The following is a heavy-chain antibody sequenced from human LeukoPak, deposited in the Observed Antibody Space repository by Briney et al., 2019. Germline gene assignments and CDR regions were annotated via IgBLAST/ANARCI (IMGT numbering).Heavy chain of an antibody. V-gene: IGHV3-7*05. CDR1: GFTFSNYW. J-gene: IGHJ5*02. CDR3: ARASDPWLQLT. Sequence: GGSLRLSCAASGFTFSNYWMIWVRQAPGKGLEWLGNIKQEGSEKRYADSVRGRFTVSRDNAQPSLYLEMSSLRADDTAVYYCARASDPWLQLTWGQGTLVTVSS. D-gene: IGHD5-24*01. CDR2: IKQEGSEK.